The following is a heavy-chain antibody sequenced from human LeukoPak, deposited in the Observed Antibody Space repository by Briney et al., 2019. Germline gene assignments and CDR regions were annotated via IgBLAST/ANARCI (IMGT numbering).Heavy chain of an antibody. CDR1: GYSFTSYW. D-gene: IGHD3-10*01. CDR3: ARHDMVRGVIAIDY. Sequence: GEALKISCKGSGYSFTSYWIGWVRQMPGKGLEWMGIIYPGDSDTRYSPSFQGQVTISADKSISTAYLQWSSLKASATAMYYCARHDMVRGVIAIDYWGQGTLVTVSS. CDR2: IYPGDSDT. V-gene: IGHV5-51*01. J-gene: IGHJ4*02.